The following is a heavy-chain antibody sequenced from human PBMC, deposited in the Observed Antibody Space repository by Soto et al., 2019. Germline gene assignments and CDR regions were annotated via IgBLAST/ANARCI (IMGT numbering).Heavy chain of an antibody. Sequence: ESLKISCKGSGYSFTSYWIGLVRHMPGKGLEWMGIIYPGDSDTRYSPSFQGQVTISADKSISTAYLQWSSLKASDTAMYYCARQQQLEPNYYYYYGMDVWGQGTTVTVSS. CDR1: GYSFTSYW. D-gene: IGHD6-13*01. V-gene: IGHV5-51*01. J-gene: IGHJ6*02. CDR3: ARQQQLEPNYYYYYGMDV. CDR2: IYPGDSDT.